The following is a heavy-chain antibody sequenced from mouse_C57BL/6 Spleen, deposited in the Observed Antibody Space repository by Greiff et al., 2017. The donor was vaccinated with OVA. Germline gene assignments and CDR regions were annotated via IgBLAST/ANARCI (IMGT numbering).Heavy chain of an antibody. CDR1: GYAFSSSW. D-gene: IGHD3-2*02. J-gene: IGHJ2*01. Sequence: VKLQASGPELVQPGASVKISCKASGYAFSSSWMNWVKQRPGKGLEWIGRIYPGDGDTNYNGKFKGKATLTADKSSSTADMPLSSLTSEDSAVYCCARSGTAQAPFDYWGQGTTLTVSS. V-gene: IGHV1-82*01. CDR2: IYPGDGDT. CDR3: ARSGTAQAPFDY.